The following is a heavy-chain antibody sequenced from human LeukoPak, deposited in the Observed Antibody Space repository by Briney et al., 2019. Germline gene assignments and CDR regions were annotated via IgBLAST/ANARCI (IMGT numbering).Heavy chain of an antibody. CDR1: GFIFRNYA. Sequence: AGGSLRLSCAASGFIFRNYAMSWVRQGPGQGPEWVTAVSGNDDSTYYADSVKGRFTISRDNSRNTLYLQMNSLRAEDTAVYYCASMGIAGYWGQGTLVTVSS. V-gene: IGHV3-23*01. J-gene: IGHJ4*02. CDR3: ASMGIAGY. CDR2: VSGNDDST. D-gene: IGHD6-13*01.